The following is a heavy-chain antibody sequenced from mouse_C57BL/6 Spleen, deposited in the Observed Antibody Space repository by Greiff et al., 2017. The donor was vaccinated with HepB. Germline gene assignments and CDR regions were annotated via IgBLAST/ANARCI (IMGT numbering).Heavy chain of an antibody. CDR3: ARDRGYVSGFDY. CDR2: ISDGGSYT. CDR1: GFTFSSYA. Sequence: EVRLVESGGGLVKPGGSLKLSCAASGFTFSSYAMSWVRQTPEKRLEWVATISDGGSYTYYPDNVKGRFTISRDNAKNNLYLQMSHLKSEDTAMYFCARDRGYVSGFDYWGQGTTLTVSS. D-gene: IGHD1-1*01. J-gene: IGHJ2*01. V-gene: IGHV5-4*01.